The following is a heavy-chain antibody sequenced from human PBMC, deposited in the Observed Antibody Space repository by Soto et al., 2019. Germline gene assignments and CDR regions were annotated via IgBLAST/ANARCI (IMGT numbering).Heavy chain of an antibody. CDR3: ARETQVLRFLEWLPQTMDV. V-gene: IGHV4-34*01. CDR2: INHSGST. D-gene: IGHD3-3*01. CDR1: GGSFSGYY. Sequence: SETLSLTCAVYGGSFSGYYWSWIRQPPGKGLEWIGEINHSGSTNYNPSLKSRVTISVDTSKNQFSLKLSSVTAADTAVYYCARETQVLRFLEWLPQTMDVWGQGTTVTVSS. J-gene: IGHJ6*02.